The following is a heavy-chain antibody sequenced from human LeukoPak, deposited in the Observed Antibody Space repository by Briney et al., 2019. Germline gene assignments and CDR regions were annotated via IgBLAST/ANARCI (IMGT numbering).Heavy chain of an antibody. V-gene: IGHV1-2*02. CDR1: GYTFTGYY. J-gene: IGHJ4*02. D-gene: IGHD3-10*01. CDR3: ARASDYYGSGRYSPRFDY. CDR2: INPNSGGT. Sequence: ASVKVSCKASGYTFTGYYMHWVRQAPGQGLEWMGWINPNSGGTNYAQKLQGRVTMTTDTSTSTAYMELRSLRSDDTAVYYCARASDYYGSGRYSPRFDYWGQGTLVTVSS.